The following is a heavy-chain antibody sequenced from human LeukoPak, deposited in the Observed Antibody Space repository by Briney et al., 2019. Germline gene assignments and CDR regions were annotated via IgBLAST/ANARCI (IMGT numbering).Heavy chain of an antibody. Sequence: PGGSLRLSCAASVFTFGCYAMSWVRQAPGKGLEWVSTISGSGSSTYYADSVKGRFTISRDNSKNTLYLQMNSLRAEDTAVYYCAKSVGSGAYSSSWPAFDYWGQGTLVTVSS. D-gene: IGHD6-13*01. J-gene: IGHJ4*02. CDR3: AKSVGSGAYSSSWPAFDY. CDR1: VFTFGCYA. CDR2: ISGSGSST. V-gene: IGHV3-23*01.